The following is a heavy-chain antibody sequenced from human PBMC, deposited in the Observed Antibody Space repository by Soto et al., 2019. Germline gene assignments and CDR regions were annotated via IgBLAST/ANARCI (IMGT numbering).Heavy chain of an antibody. D-gene: IGHD6-13*01. CDR2: IYHSGST. Sequence: SETLSLTCAVSGGSISSSNWWSWVRQPPGKGLEWIGEIYHSGSTNYNPSLKSRVTISVDKSKNQFSLKLSSVTAADTAVYYCASFIAAAVVGLWDYYGMDVWGQGTTVTVSS. V-gene: IGHV4-4*02. CDR3: ASFIAAAVVGLWDYYGMDV. J-gene: IGHJ6*02. CDR1: GGSISSSNW.